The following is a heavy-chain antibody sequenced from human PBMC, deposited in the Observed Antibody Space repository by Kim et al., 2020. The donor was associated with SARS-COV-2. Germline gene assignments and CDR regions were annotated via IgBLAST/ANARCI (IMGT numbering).Heavy chain of an antibody. CDR2: ISYDGSNK. J-gene: IGHJ5*02. Sequence: GGSLRLSCAASGFTFSSYAMHWVRQAPGKGLEWVAVISYDGSNKYYADSVKGRFTISRDNSKNTLYLQMNSLRAEDTAVYYCARGKLSRTHYSNYAQDWFDPWGQGTLVTVSS. CDR1: GFTFSSYA. D-gene: IGHD4-4*01. CDR3: ARGKLSRTHYSNYAQDWFDP. V-gene: IGHV3-30-3*01.